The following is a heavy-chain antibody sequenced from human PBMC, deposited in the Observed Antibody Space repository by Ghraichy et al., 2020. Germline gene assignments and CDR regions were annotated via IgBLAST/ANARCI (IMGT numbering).Heavy chain of an antibody. J-gene: IGHJ1*01. D-gene: IGHD2-8*02. CDR1: GFTFSSYA. CDR2: ISDSGGST. Sequence: GESLNISCAASGFTFSSYAMSWVRQAPGKGLEWVSAISDSGGSTYYADSVKGRFTVSRDNSKNTLYLQMNSLRAEDTAVYYCAREGLFPAGVYFLLLGQGTLVTVSS. CDR3: AREGLFPAGVYFLL. V-gene: IGHV3-23*01.